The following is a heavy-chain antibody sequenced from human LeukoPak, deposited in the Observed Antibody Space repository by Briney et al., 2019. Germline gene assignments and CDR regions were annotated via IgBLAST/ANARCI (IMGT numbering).Heavy chain of an antibody. CDR2: INPNSGGT. D-gene: IGHD6-19*01. Sequence: ASVKVSCKASGYTFTGYYMHWVRQTPGQGLEWMGWINPNSGGTNYAQKFQGRVTMTGDTSISTAYMELSRLRSDDTAVYYCAHVIAVAGTTTDAFDIWGQGTMVTVSS. CDR1: GYTFTGYY. CDR3: AHVIAVAGTTTDAFDI. V-gene: IGHV1-2*02. J-gene: IGHJ3*02.